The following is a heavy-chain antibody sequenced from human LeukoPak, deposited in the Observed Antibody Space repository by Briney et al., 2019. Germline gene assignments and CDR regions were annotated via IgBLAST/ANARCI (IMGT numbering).Heavy chain of an antibody. CDR1: GYIFTGYY. J-gene: IGHJ4*02. V-gene: IGHV1-2*02. D-gene: IGHD3-16*01. Sequence: ASVKVSCKASGYIFTGYYKHWVRQAPGQGLEWVGWINPNSGDTNYAQKFQGRVTMTRDTSISTAYMELSRLRSDDTAVYYCARVRYRLAETYIDYWGQGTLVTVSS. CDR2: INPNSGDT. CDR3: ARVRYRLAETYIDY.